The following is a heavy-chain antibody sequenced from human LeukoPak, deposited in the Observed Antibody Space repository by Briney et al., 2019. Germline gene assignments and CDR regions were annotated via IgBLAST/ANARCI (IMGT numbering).Heavy chain of an antibody. CDR3: ARDPFYGEGNWFDP. Sequence: GGSLRLSCAASGFTFSSYSMNWVRQAPGKGLEWVSSISSSSSYIYYADSVKGRFTISRDNAKNSLYLQVNSLRAEDTAVYYCARDPFYGEGNWFDPWGQGTLVTVSS. CDR2: ISSSSSYI. J-gene: IGHJ5*02. V-gene: IGHV3-21*01. D-gene: IGHD3-10*01. CDR1: GFTFSSYS.